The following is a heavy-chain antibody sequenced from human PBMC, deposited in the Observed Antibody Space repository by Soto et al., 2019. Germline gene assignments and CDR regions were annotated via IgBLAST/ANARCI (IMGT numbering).Heavy chain of an antibody. D-gene: IGHD6-19*01. J-gene: IGHJ4*02. CDR1: GHTFRSYA. V-gene: IGHV3-23*01. CDR2: ISGSGGST. CDR3: AKDRGQQWVVSRPNPPNVLDY. Sequence: GTLSLTCAASGHTFRSYAMSWVRQAPGKGLEWVSAISGSGGSTYYADSVKGRFTISRDNSKNTLYLQMNSLRAEDTAVYYCAKDRGQQWVVSRPNPPNVLDYWGRRSLVTVSS.